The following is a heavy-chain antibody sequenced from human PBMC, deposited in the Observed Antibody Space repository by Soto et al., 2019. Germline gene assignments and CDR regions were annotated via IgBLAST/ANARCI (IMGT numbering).Heavy chain of an antibody. Sequence: QVQLVESGGGVVQPGRSLRLSCAASGFTFSSYAMHWVRQAPGKGLEWVAVISYDGSNKYYADSVKGRFTISRDNSKNTLYLQMNSLRAEDTAVYYCAMPGPRRDYGDYVFDPWGQGTLVTVSS. CDR2: ISYDGSNK. D-gene: IGHD4-17*01. J-gene: IGHJ5*02. V-gene: IGHV3-30-3*01. CDR1: GFTFSSYA. CDR3: AMPGPRRDYGDYVFDP.